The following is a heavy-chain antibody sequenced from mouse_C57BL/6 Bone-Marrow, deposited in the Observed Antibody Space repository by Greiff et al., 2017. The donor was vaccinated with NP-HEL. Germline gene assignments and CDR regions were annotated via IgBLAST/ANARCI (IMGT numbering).Heavy chain of an antibody. CDR3: AIITTVPHWYFDV. CDR2: IYPRSGNT. CDR1: GYTFTSYG. V-gene: IGHV1-81*01. D-gene: IGHD1-1*01. J-gene: IGHJ1*03. Sequence: VQLQESGAELARPGASVKLSCKASGYTFTSYGISWVKQRTGQGLEWIGEIYPRSGNTYYNEKFKGKATLTADKSSSAAYMELRSLTSEDSAVYFCAIITTVPHWYFDVWGTGTTVTVSS.